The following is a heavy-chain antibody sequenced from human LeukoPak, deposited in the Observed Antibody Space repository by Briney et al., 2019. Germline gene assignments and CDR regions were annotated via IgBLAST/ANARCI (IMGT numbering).Heavy chain of an antibody. J-gene: IGHJ3*02. D-gene: IGHD4-23*01. V-gene: IGHV4-34*01. CDR3: ASVGDYGGNGDAFDI. CDR1: GGSFSGYY. CDR2: INHSGST. Sequence: SETLSLTCAVYGGSFSGYYWSWIRQPPGKGLEWIGEINHSGSTNYNPSLKSRVTISVDTSKNQFSLKLSSVTAADTAVYYCASVGDYGGNGDAFDIWGQGTMVTVSS.